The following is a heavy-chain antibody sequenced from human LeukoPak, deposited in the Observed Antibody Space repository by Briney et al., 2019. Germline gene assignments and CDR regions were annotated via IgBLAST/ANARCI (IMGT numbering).Heavy chain of an antibody. CDR3: ARGKSGSYPSEY. D-gene: IGHD1-26*01. CDR2: ISSSSSYI. CDR1: GFTFSSYS. V-gene: IGHV3-21*01. J-gene: IGHJ4*02. Sequence: PGGSLRLSCAASGFTFSSYSMNWVRQAPGKGLEWVSSISSSSSYIYYADSVKGRFTISRDNAKNSLYLQMNSLRAEDTAVYYCARGKSGSYPSEYWGQGTLVTVSS.